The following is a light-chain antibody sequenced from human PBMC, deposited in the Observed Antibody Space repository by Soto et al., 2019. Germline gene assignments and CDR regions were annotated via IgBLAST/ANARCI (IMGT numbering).Light chain of an antibody. J-gene: IGLJ2*01. CDR2: SNT. V-gene: IGLV1-47*01. CDR1: SSNMGSNS. CDR3: AAWDGSLSGVV. Sequence: QSVLTQPPSASGTPGQRVTISCSGSSSNMGSNSVHWYKQLPGTAPKLLIYSNTQRPSGVPDRFSGSKSGTSASLAISGLRSEDEADYYCAAWDGSLSGVVFGGGTKLTVL.